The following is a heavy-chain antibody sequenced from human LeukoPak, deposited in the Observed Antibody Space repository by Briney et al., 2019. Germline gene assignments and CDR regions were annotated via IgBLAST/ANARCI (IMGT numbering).Heavy chain of an antibody. V-gene: IGHV4-34*01. Sequence: SETLSLTCTVSGGSISSYYWSWIRQPPGKGLEWIGEINHSGSTNYNPSLKSRVTISVDTSKNQFSLKLSSVTAADTAVYYCASRIYGDGGYWGQGTLVTVSS. CDR3: ASRIYGDGGY. J-gene: IGHJ4*02. D-gene: IGHD4-17*01. CDR1: GGSISSYY. CDR2: INHSGST.